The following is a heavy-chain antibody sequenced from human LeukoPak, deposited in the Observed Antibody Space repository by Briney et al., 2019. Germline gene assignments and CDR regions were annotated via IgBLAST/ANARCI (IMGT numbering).Heavy chain of an antibody. CDR1: GYTVSGNY. D-gene: IGHD1-1*01. CDR2: IYSGGST. V-gene: IGHV3-66*01. Sequence: PGGSLRLSCAASGYTVSGNYMSWVRQAPGEGLEWVSVIYSGGSTYYADSVKGRFTISRDNSKNTLYLQMNSLRAEDTAVYYCARDGSQLVYYYGMDVWGQGTTVTVSS. CDR3: ARDGSQLVYYYGMDV. J-gene: IGHJ6*02.